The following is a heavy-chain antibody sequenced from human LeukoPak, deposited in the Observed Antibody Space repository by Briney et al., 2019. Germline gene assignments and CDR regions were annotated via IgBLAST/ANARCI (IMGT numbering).Heavy chain of an antibody. CDR2: IYSGGST. CDR3: ATGTGFYYQ. V-gene: IGHV3-66*01. D-gene: IGHD3/OR15-3a*01. J-gene: IGHJ4*02. CDR1: GGSISTYY. Sequence: ETLSLTCTVSGGSISTYYWSWVRQPPGKGLEWVSVIYSGGSTYYADSVKGRFTISRGNSKNTLHLQMNSLRVEDTAVYFCATGTGFYYQWGQGTLVSVSS.